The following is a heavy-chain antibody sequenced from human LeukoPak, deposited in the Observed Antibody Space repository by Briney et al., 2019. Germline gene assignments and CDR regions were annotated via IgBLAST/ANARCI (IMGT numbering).Heavy chain of an antibody. CDR2: IYHSGST. D-gene: IGHD3-3*01. CDR1: GYSISSGYY. V-gene: IGHV4-38-2*02. Sequence: SETLSLTCTVSGYSISSGYYWGWIRQPPGKGLEWIGSIYHSGSTYYNPSLKSRVTISVDTSKNQFSLKLSSVTAADTAVYYCARMGTDFLSGYCDYWGQGTLVTVSS. J-gene: IGHJ4*02. CDR3: ARMGTDFLSGYCDY.